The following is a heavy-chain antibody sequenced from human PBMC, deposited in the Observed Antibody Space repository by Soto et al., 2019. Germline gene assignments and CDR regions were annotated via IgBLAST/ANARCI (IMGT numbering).Heavy chain of an antibody. V-gene: IGHV4-31*03. Sequence: SETLSLTCTVSGGSISSGGYYWSWIRQHPGKGLEWIGYIYYSGSTYYNPSLKSRVTISVDTSKNQFSLKLSSVTAADTAVYYCASCPIRLKNAFDIWGQGTMVTVSS. CDR1: GGSISSGGYY. J-gene: IGHJ3*02. D-gene: IGHD2-21*02. CDR3: ASCPIRLKNAFDI. CDR2: IYYSGST.